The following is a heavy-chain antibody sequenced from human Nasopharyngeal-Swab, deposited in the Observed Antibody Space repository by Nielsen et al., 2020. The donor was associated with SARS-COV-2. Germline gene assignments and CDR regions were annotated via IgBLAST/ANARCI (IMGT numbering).Heavy chain of an antibody. J-gene: IGHJ6*02. CDR2: ISDSGSYR. Sequence: GESLKISCVASGFTFSDHYMTWIRQAPGKGLEWVSFISDSGSYRNHADSVKGRFTISRDNAKNSLYLEMESLRVEGTAVYYCARGLSITYFYYGMDVWGQGTSVTVSS. V-gene: IGHV3-11*05. D-gene: IGHD1-14*01. CDR3: ARGLSITYFYYGMDV. CDR1: GFTFSDHY.